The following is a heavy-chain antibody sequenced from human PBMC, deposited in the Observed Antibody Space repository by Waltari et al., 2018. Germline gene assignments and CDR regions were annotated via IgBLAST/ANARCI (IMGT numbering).Heavy chain of an antibody. D-gene: IGHD6-19*01. Sequence: EVQLLESGGGLVQPGGSLRLHLSASEFTFSSYAMSWVRQAPGKGLEWVSAISGSGGSTYYADSVKGRFTISRDNSKNTLYLQMNSLRAEDTAVYYCAKEGPLGSGWYHHGYYYGMDVWGQGP. CDR1: EFTFSSYA. CDR3: AKEGPLGSGWYHHGYYYGMDV. V-gene: IGHV3-23*01. CDR2: ISGSGGST. J-gene: IGHJ6*02.